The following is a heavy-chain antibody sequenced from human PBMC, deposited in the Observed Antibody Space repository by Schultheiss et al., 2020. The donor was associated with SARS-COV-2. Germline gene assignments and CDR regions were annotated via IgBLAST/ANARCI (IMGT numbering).Heavy chain of an antibody. J-gene: IGHJ4*02. CDR3: ARGATKKGHFDY. Sequence: GSLRLSCTVSGGSISSYYWSWIRQPPGKGLEWIGYIYYSGSTNYNPSLKSRVTISVDTSKNQFSLKLSSVTAADTAVYYCARGATKKGHFDYWGQGTLVTVSS. CDR2: IYYSGST. CDR1: GGSISSYY. D-gene: IGHD1-26*01. V-gene: IGHV4-59*08.